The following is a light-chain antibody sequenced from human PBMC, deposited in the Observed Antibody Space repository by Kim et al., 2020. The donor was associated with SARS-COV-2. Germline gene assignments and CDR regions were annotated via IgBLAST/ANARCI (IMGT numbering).Light chain of an antibody. CDR1: QSVSNNF. CDR3: QQYNSPKT. J-gene: IGKJ1*01. CDR2: AAS. V-gene: IGKV3-20*01. Sequence: LSTGERATLSCRASQSVSNNFLAWYQQKPGQAPRVLIYAASRRATGIPDRFSGSGSGTDFTLTISRLEPEDFAVYYCQQYNSPKTFGQGTKVDIK.